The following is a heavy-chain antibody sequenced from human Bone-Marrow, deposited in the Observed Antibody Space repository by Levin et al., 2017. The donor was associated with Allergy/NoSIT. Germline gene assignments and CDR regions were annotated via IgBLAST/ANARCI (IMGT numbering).Heavy chain of an antibody. CDR2: VYSGGKT. J-gene: IGHJ4*02. D-gene: IGHD1-7*01. CDR1: GFTVYNNF. Sequence: GESLKISCAVSGFTVYNNFMSWVRQAPGKGLGWVSFVYSGGKTYYADSVKGRFIISRDSSTNTLYLQMNTLKDEDTAVYFCARGISGTTRLYFDCWGQGTLVTVSS. CDR3: ARGISGTTRLYFDC. V-gene: IGHV3-53*01.